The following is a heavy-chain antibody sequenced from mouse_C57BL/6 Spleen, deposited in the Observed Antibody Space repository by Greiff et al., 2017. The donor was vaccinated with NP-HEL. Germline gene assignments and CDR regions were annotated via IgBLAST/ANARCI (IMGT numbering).Heavy chain of an antibody. CDR2: IYPGDGDT. D-gene: IGHD3-2*02. CDR3: ARSGYGTYFDY. CDR1: GYAFSSYW. V-gene: IGHV1-80*01. J-gene: IGHJ2*01. Sequence: LFPPRASVKISCKASGYAFSSYWMNWVKQRPGKGLEWIGQIYPGDGDTNYNGKFKGNATLTADKSSSTAYMQLSSLTSEDSAVYFCARSGYGTYFDYWGQGTTLTVSS.